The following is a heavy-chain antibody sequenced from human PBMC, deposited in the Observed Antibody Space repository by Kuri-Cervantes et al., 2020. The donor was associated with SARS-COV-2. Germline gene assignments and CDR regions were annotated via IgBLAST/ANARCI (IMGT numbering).Heavy chain of an antibody. CDR3: ARGPGHYDLWSGDYYYYYMDV. D-gene: IGHD3-3*01. CDR2: IYYSGST. V-gene: IGHV4-59*08. CDR1: GFTFGDYA. Sequence: GSLRLSCATSGFTFGDYAMSWVRQAPGKGLEWIGYIYYSGSTNYNPSLKSRVTISVGTSKNQFSLKLSSVTAADTAVYYCARGPGHYDLWSGDYYYYYMDVWGKGTTVTVSS. J-gene: IGHJ6*03.